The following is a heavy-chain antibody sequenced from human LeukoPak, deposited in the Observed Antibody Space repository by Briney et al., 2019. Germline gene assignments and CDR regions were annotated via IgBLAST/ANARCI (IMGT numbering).Heavy chain of an antibody. V-gene: IGHV4-38-2*01. CDR3: ARGLYYMDV. CDR1: GYSISSGYY. Sequence: PSETLSLTCAVSGYSISSGYYWGWIRQPPGEGLEWIGNMYHSGSTHYNPSLKSRVTMSVDTSKNQFPLKLSSVTAADTAVYYCARGLYYMDVWGKGTTVTVSS. CDR2: MYHSGST. J-gene: IGHJ6*03. D-gene: IGHD3-16*01.